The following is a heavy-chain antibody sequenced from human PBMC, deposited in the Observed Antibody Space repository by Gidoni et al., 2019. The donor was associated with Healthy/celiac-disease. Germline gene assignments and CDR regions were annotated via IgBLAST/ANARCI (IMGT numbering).Heavy chain of an antibody. J-gene: IGHJ6*02. Sequence: QVQLVESGGGVVQTGRSLRIACAASGVNFSSYEMHWVRQAPGKGLECVAVLSYYGSNTYDAASVKGRFTISRDNSKHTLYLQMNSLRAEDTAVYYCARDLPYYDILTGYYNYYYYGMDVWGQGTTVTVSS. D-gene: IGHD3-9*01. V-gene: IGHV3-30-3*01. CDR3: ARDLPYYDILTGYYNYYYYGMDV. CDR2: LSYYGSNT. CDR1: GVNFSSYE.